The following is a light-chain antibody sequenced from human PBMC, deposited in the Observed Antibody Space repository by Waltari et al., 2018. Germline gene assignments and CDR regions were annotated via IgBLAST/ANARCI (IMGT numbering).Light chain of an antibody. CDR2: ANS. CDR1: SSNLGAGYD. CDR3: QSYDSGLSAWV. V-gene: IGLV1-40*01. J-gene: IGLJ3*02. Sequence: QSVLTQPPSVSGAPGQRVTISCTGRSSNLGAGYDVFWHQQLPGTAPKLLIYANSNGPSGVPDRVWGSKSGTSAALAITGLQAEDEADYHCQSYDSGLSAWVFGGGTKLTVL.